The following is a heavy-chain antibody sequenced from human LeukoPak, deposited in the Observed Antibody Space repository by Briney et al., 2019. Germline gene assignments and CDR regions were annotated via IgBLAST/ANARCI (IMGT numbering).Heavy chain of an antibody. V-gene: IGHV4-59*11. CDR3: AREFYYGSGTYGHRSLDY. D-gene: IGHD3-10*01. J-gene: IGHJ4*02. Sequence: SETLSLTCTVSGGSISSHYWSWIRQPPGKGLEWIGYIYYSGSTNYNPSLKSRVTISVDTSKNQFSLKLNSVTAADTAVYYCAREFYYGSGTYGHRSLDYWGQGALVTVSS. CDR2: IYYSGST. CDR1: GGSISSHY.